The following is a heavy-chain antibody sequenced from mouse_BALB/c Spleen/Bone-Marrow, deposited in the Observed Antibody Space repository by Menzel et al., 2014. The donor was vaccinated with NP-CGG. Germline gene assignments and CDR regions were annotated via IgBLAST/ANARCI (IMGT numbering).Heavy chain of an antibody. D-gene: IGHD3-1*01. CDR2: IYPGNGDT. J-gene: IGHJ4*01. CDR1: GYTFTSYN. V-gene: IGHV1-12*01. Sequence: QVQLQQPGAELVKPGASVKMSCKASGYTFTSYNMHWVKQTPGQGLEWIGSIYPGNGDTSNNQKFKGKATLTADKSSSTAFMRLSSLTSEDSAVYYCARGYNYVMDYRGQGSSVTVSS. CDR3: ARGYNYVMDY.